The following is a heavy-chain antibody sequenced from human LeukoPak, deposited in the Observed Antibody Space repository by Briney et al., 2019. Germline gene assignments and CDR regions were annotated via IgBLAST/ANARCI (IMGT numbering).Heavy chain of an antibody. Sequence: PGGSLRLSCAASGFTFSSYEMNWVRQAPGRGLEWVSYISSSGSTIYYADSVNGRFTISRDNAKNSLFLQMNSLRAEDTAAYYCARGPFPYYYDSSGYRKRAFDIWGQGTMVTVSS. CDR3: ARGPFPYYYDSSGYRKRAFDI. D-gene: IGHD3-22*01. CDR1: GFTFSSYE. CDR2: ISSSGSTI. J-gene: IGHJ3*02. V-gene: IGHV3-48*03.